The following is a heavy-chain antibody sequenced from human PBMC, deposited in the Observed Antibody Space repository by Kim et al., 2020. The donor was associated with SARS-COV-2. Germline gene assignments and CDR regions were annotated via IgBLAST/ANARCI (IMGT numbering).Heavy chain of an antibody. CDR2: IIPIFGTA. Sequence: SVKVSCKASGGTFSSYAISWVRQAPGQGLEWMGGIIPIFGTANYAQKFQGRVTITADESTSTAYMELSSLRSEDTAEYYCARSLYYDSPPSEAQPGYYFDYWGQGTLVTVSS. CDR1: GGTFSSYA. CDR3: ARSLYYDSPPSEAQPGYYFDY. J-gene: IGHJ4*02. D-gene: IGHD3-22*01. V-gene: IGHV1-69*13.